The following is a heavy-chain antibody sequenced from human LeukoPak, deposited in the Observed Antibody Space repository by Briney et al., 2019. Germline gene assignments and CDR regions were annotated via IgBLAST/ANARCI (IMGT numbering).Heavy chain of an antibody. V-gene: IGHV3-33*01. J-gene: IGHJ4*02. CDR3: ARDSSLNGDLDY. Sequence: PGRSLRLSCAASGFTFSNYGMHWVRQAPGKGLEWVAVIWYDGSNKYYADSVKGRFTISRDNSKNMLYLQVNSLRAEDTAVYYCARDSSLNGDLDYWGQGTLVTVSS. CDR2: IWYDGSNK. CDR1: GFTFSNYG. D-gene: IGHD4-17*01.